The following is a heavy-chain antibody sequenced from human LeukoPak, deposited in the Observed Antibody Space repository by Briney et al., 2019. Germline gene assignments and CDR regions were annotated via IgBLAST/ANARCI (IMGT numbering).Heavy chain of an antibody. J-gene: IGHJ6*02. Sequence: GGSLRLSCTASGFTFGDYAMSWVRQAPGKGLEWVGFIRSKAYGGATEYAASVKGRFTISRDDSKSIAYLQMNSLKTEDTAVYYCTRHVLLYYYYGMDVWGQGTTVTVSS. V-gene: IGHV3-49*04. CDR1: GFTFGDYA. CDR3: TRHVLLYYYYGMDV. D-gene: IGHD3-10*01. CDR2: IRSKAYGGAT.